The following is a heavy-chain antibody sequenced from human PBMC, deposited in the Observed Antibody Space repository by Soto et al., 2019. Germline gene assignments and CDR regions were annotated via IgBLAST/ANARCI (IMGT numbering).Heavy chain of an antibody. CDR1: GFTFSSYS. CDR2: ISSSSSTI. D-gene: IGHD3-10*01. J-gene: IGHJ4*02. Sequence: EVQLVESGGGLVQPGGSLRLSCAASGFTFSSYSMNWVRQAPGKGLEWVSYISSSSSTIYYADSVKGRFTISRDNAKNSLYLQMNSPRADDTAVYYCARANYYGSPGDFDCWGQGTLVTVSS. V-gene: IGHV3-48*01. CDR3: ARANYYGSPGDFDC.